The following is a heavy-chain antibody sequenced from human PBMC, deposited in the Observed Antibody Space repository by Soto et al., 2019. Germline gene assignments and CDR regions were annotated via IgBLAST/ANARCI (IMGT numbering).Heavy chain of an antibody. CDR2: ISYDGSNK. D-gene: IGHD6-13*01. V-gene: IGHV3-30-3*01. CDR1: GFTFSSYA. Sequence: GGSLRLSCAASGFTFSSYAMHWVRQAPGKGLEWVAVISYDGSNKYYADSVKGRFTISRDNSKNTLYLQMNSLRAEDPPLYYSARVSLYISKCLDYWRQGVLASVSS. CDR3: ARVSLYISKCLDY. J-gene: IGHJ4*02.